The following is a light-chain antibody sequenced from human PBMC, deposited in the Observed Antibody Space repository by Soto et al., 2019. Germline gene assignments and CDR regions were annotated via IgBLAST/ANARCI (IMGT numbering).Light chain of an antibody. V-gene: IGKV3-11*01. CDR3: QQLSSYTLT. CDR2: DAS. CDR1: QSVSSY. Sequence: IVLTQSPATLSLSPGERATLSCRASQSVSSYLAWYQQKFGQAPRLLIYDASNRATGIPARFSGSGSATDFTLTISRLEPEDFAVYYCQQLSSYTLTFGGGTKVDIX. J-gene: IGKJ4*01.